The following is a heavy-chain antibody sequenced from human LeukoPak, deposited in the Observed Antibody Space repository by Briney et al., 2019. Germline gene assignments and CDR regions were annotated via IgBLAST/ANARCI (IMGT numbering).Heavy chain of an antibody. CDR2: INPSGGST. Sequence: ASVKVSCKASGYTFTSYYMHWVRQAPGQGLEWMGIINPSGGSTSYAQKFQGRVTMTRDTSTSTVYMELSSLRSEDTAVYYCAREAIWWDPVGNYYYYGMDVWGQGTTVTVSS. V-gene: IGHV1-46*01. D-gene: IGHD1-26*01. J-gene: IGHJ6*02. CDR1: GYTFTSYY. CDR3: AREAIWWDPVGNYYYYGMDV.